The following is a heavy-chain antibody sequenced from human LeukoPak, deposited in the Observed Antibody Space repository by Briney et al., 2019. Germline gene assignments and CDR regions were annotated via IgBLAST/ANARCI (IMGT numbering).Heavy chain of an antibody. CDR1: GYTFTTYG. J-gene: IGHJ6*03. D-gene: IGHD6-6*01. CDR3: ARASISSSEYMDV. CDR2: ISAYNGNT. V-gene: IGHV1-18*01. Sequence: GASVKVSCKASGYTFTTYGFSWVRQAPGQGLEWMGWISAYNGNTNYAQKLQGRVTMTTDKSTRVAYMELRSLRSDDTALYYCARASISSSEYMDVWGQGTTVTVS.